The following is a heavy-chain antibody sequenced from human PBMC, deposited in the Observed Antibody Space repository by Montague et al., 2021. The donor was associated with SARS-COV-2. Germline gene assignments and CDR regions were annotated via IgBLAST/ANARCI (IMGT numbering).Heavy chain of an antibody. Sequence: SETLSLTCTVSGGSITVSRYDWGWIRQPPGKGLEWIGSVHYTGTTSYNASLKSRLTISVDTSGNQFSLKMTSVTASDTAAYYCARHRANAGSFDIWGQGTMVTVSS. CDR1: GGSITVSRYD. D-gene: IGHD1-1*01. J-gene: IGHJ3*02. CDR2: VHYTGTT. V-gene: IGHV4-39*01. CDR3: ARHRANAGSFDI.